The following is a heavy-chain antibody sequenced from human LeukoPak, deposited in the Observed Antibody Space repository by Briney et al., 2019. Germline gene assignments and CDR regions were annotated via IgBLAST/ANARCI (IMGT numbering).Heavy chain of an antibody. J-gene: IGHJ4*02. V-gene: IGHV3-15*01. CDR2: IKRKSDVGTT. CDR3: THGGPHGDYDDG. D-gene: IGHD4-17*01. Sequence: KPGGSLRLSCAASGFTFSNDWMSWVRQAPGKGLEWVGRIKRKSDVGTTDYGAPVKGRFTISRDDSKDTLYLQMDGLKTEDTAVYYCTHGGPHGDYDDGWGQGTLVTVSS. CDR1: GFTFSNDW.